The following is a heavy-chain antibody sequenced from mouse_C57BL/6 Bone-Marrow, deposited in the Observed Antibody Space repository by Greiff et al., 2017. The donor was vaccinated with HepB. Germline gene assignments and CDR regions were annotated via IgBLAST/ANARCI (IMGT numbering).Heavy chain of an antibody. CDR3: AREAGDHFDY. J-gene: IGHJ2*01. D-gene: IGHD3-3*01. Sequence: EVQRVESGPGLVKPSQSLSLTCSVTGYSITSGYYWNWIRQFPGNKLEWMGYISYDGSNNYNPSLKNRISITRDTSKNQFFLKLNSVTTEDTATYYCAREAGDHFDYWGQGTTLTVSS. CDR1: GYSITSGYY. CDR2: ISYDGSN. V-gene: IGHV3-6*01.